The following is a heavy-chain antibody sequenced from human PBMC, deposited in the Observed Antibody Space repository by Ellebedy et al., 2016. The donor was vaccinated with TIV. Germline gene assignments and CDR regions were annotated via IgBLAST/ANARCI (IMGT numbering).Heavy chain of an antibody. J-gene: IGHJ4*02. Sequence: GESLKISCAASGFPVSDSSMSWVRQAPGKGLEWVSLIYTGGSTHYSDSVNGRFTISRDNSNNKVYLQMNSLRAEDTAVYYCARVLGSYKFDYWGQGTLVTVSS. V-gene: IGHV3-53*01. D-gene: IGHD3-10*01. CDR1: GFPVSDSS. CDR2: IYTGGST. CDR3: ARVLGSYKFDY.